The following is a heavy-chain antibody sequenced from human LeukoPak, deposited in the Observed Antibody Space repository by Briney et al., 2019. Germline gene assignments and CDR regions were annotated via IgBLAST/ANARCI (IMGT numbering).Heavy chain of an antibody. CDR2: ISGSGDFT. CDR3: AKDGARDGYNYPDS. Sequence: GGSLRLSCAASGFTFSNYGMSWVRQATGKGLEWVSDISGSGDFTYYADSVKGRFTISRDKSKNTLYLQMNSLRAEDTAVYYCAKDGARDGYNYPDSWGQGTLVTVSS. V-gene: IGHV3-23*01. CDR1: GFTFSNYG. D-gene: IGHD5-24*01. J-gene: IGHJ4*02.